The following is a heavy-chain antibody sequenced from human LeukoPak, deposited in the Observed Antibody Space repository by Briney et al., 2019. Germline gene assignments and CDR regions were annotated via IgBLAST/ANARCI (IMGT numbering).Heavy chain of an antibody. D-gene: IGHD3-10*01. CDR1: GFIFSNYA. Sequence: GGSLRLSCAASGFIFSNYAMHWVRQAPGKGLEWVALISSDGSKTYHADSVKGQFSISRDNSKNTLYLQLNSLRAEDTCVYYCARDSTYWYDSGSSGPHYFDYWGQGTLVTVSS. J-gene: IGHJ4*02. CDR2: ISSDGSKT. CDR3: ARDSTYWYDSGSSGPHYFDY. V-gene: IGHV3-30*01.